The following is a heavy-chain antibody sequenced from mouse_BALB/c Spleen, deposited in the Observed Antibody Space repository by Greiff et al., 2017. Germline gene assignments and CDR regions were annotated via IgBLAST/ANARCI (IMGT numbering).Heavy chain of an antibody. J-gene: IGHJ4*01. V-gene: IGHV5-9-3*01. CDR3: ARQGDYGKGDYAMDY. CDR1: GFTFSSYA. Sequence: EVKVVESGGGLVKPGGSLKLSCAASGFTFSSYAMSWVRQTPEKRLEWVATISSGGSYTYYPDSVKGRFTISRDNAKNTLYLQMSSLRSEDTAMYYCARQGDYGKGDYAMDYWGQGTSVTVSS. CDR2: ISSGGSYT. D-gene: IGHD2-1*01.